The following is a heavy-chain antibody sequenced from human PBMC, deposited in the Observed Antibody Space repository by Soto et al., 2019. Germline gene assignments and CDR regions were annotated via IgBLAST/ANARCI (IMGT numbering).Heavy chain of an antibody. D-gene: IGHD4-17*01. CDR2: IYYSGST. V-gene: IGHV4-31*03. CDR3: ARDGGDYLNYYYGMDV. CDR1: GGSISSGGYY. Sequence: SETLSLTCTVSGGSISSGGYYWSWIRQHPGKGLEWIGYIYYSGSTYYNPSLKSRVTISVDTSKNQFSLKLSSVTAADTAVYYCARDGGDYLNYYYGMDVWGQGTAVTVSS. J-gene: IGHJ6*02.